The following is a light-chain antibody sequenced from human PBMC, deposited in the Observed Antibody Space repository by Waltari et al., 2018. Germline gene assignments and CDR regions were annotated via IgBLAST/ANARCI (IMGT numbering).Light chain of an antibody. CDR1: SRDVGGYTY. CDR2: DVS. V-gene: IGLV2-14*03. Sequence: QSALTQPASVSGSPGQSLTISCPGTSRDVGGYTYVSWYQQHPGKAPKLMIYDVSNRPSGVSNRFSGSKSGNTASLTISGLQAEDEADYYCSSYTSSSTNYVFGTGTKVTVL. J-gene: IGLJ1*01. CDR3: SSYTSSSTNYV.